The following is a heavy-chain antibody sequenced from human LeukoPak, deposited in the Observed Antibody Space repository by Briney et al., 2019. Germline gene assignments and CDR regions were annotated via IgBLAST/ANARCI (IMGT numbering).Heavy chain of an antibody. CDR1: GYTLTELS. Sequence: ASVKVSFKVSGYTLTELSMHWVRQAPGKGLEWMGGFDPEDGETIYAQKFQGRVTMTEDTSTDTAYMELSSLRSEDTAVYYCATYYYDSSGYYADYWGQGTLVTVSS. CDR2: FDPEDGET. CDR3: ATYYYDSSGYYADY. V-gene: IGHV1-24*01. D-gene: IGHD3-22*01. J-gene: IGHJ4*02.